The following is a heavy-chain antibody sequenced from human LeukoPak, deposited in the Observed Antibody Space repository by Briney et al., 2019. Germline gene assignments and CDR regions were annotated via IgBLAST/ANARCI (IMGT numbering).Heavy chain of an antibody. J-gene: IGHJ4*02. Sequence: PSETLSLTCTVGGGSLSGHYWGWIRQPPGKGLELVGHIYYTGTTFYNPSLNSRVTITLDTSRNQFSLRPTSVIAADTAVYYCARFSWGCSTASCYLTNWGQGALVTVSS. CDR2: IYYTGTT. CDR3: ARFSWGCSTASCYLTN. D-gene: IGHD2-2*01. CDR1: GGSLSGHY. V-gene: IGHV4-59*11.